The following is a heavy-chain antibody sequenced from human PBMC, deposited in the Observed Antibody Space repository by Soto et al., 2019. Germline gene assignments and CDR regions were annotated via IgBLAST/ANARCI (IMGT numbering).Heavy chain of an antibody. Sequence: QLQLQESGPGLVKPSETLSLTCTVSGGSISSSSYYWGWIRQPPGKGLEWIGSIYYSGSTYYNPSLKSRVTISVDTSKNQFSLKLSSVTAADTAVYYCARHHSGSYYYFDYWGQGTLVTVSS. V-gene: IGHV4-39*01. CDR3: ARHHSGSYYYFDY. CDR2: IYYSGST. D-gene: IGHD1-26*01. CDR1: GGSISSSSYY. J-gene: IGHJ4*02.